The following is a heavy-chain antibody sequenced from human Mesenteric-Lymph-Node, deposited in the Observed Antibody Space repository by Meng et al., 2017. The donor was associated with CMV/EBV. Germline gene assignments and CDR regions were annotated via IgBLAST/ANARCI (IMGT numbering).Heavy chain of an antibody. V-gene: IGHV4-31*03. CDR3: ATYSSYDAAFDF. CDR1: GGSLNSGNFY. D-gene: IGHD4-11*01. J-gene: IGHJ4*02. CDR2: IYFSGKT. Sequence: CTVYGGSLNSGNFYWSWIRQHPEKGLEWIGNIYFSGKTSYNSSLKSRLAISLDTSGSQFSLKLSSVSAADTAVYYCATYSSYDAAFDFWGQGILVTVSS.